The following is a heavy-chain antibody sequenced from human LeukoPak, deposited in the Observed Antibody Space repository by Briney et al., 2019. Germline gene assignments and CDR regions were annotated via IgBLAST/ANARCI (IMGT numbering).Heavy chain of an antibody. CDR1: GGSFSGYY. J-gene: IGHJ4*02. Sequence: SETQSLTCAVYGGSFSGYYWSWIRQPPGKGLEWIGEINHSGSTNYNPSLKSRVTISVDTSKNQFSLKLSSVTAADTAVYYCARGWQQLAYFDYWGQGTLVTVSS. V-gene: IGHV4-34*01. CDR3: ARGWQQLAYFDY. D-gene: IGHD6-13*01. CDR2: INHSGST.